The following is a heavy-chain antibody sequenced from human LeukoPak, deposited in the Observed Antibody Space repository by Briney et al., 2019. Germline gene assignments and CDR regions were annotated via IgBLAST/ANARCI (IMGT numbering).Heavy chain of an antibody. D-gene: IGHD3-10*01. CDR3: ARSTRSGSYFEASLGY. CDR2: INQDGSEK. CDR1: GFTFSNYW. Sequence: GGSLRLSCAASGFTFSNYWMSWVRQAPGKGLEWVANINQDGSEKYSVDSVKGQFTISRDNAKNSLYLQMNSLRAEDTAVYYCARSTRSGSYFEASLGYWGQGTLVTVSS. J-gene: IGHJ4*02. V-gene: IGHV3-7*01.